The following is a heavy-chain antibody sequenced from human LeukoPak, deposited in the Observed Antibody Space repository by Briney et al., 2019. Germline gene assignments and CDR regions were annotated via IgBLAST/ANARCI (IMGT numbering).Heavy chain of an antibody. CDR2: VSGSGSTV. V-gene: IGHV3-48*01. J-gene: IGHJ4*02. CDR1: GFTFSDHI. CDR3: VRQFAS. Sequence: GGSPGLSCAASGFTFSDHIMNWVRQLPGKRLEWVAYVSGSGSTVYYADPVKGRFTISRDNGKSSLYLQMNSLRVEDTALYYCVRQFASWGQGTLVTVSS.